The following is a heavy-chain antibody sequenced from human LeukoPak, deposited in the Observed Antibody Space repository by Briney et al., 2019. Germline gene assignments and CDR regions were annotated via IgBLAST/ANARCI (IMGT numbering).Heavy chain of an antibody. J-gene: IGHJ6*02. D-gene: IGHD6-19*01. CDR3: ARGLYSSGSNYYGMDV. CDR2: IYSGGST. V-gene: IGHV3-66*01. CDR1: GFTVSSNY. Sequence: GGSLRLSCAASGFTVSSNYMSWVRQAPGKGLEWVSVIYSGGSTYYADSVKGRFTISRDNSKNTLYLQMNSLRAEDTAVYYCARGLYSSGSNYYGMDVWGQGTTVTVSS.